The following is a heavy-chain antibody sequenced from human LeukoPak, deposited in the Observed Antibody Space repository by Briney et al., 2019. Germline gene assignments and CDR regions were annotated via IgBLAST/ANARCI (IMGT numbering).Heavy chain of an antibody. V-gene: IGHV3-33*01. CDR1: GFTFSSYG. Sequence: GGSLRLSCAASGFTFSSYGMHWVRQAPGKGLEWVAVIWYDGSNKYYADSVKGRFTISRDNSKNTLYLQMNSLRAEDTAVYYCARDRSASGLLNWFDPRGQGTLVTVSS. CDR3: ARDRSASGLLNWFDP. D-gene: IGHD5-12*01. J-gene: IGHJ5*02. CDR2: IWYDGSNK.